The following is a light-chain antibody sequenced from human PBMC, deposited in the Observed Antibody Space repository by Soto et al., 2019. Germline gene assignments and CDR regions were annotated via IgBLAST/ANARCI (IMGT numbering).Light chain of an antibody. J-gene: IGKJ3*01. Sequence: EIVLTQFQCTLSLSPGERATLSCRASQSVNNYLAWYQQRPGQAPRLLIYDASYRATGIPARFSGSGSGTDFTLTISSLEPEDFAVYYCQHRNNRPFSFGPGTKVDIK. CDR2: DAS. V-gene: IGKV3-11*01. CDR1: QSVNNY. CDR3: QHRNNRPFS.